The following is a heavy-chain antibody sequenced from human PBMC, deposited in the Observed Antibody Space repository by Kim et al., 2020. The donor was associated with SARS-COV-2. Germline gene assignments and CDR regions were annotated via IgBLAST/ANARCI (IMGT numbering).Heavy chain of an antibody. CDR3: ARVSGGYFGFDY. D-gene: IGHD1-26*01. V-gene: IGHV4-34*01. J-gene: IGHJ4*02. Sequence: NYTPSLKSRVTISVDTSKNQFARKLSSVTAADTAVYYCARVSGGYFGFDYWGQGTLVTVSS.